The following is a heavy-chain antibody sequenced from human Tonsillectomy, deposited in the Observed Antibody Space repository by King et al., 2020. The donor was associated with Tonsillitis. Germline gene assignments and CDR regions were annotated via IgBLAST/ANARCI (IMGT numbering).Heavy chain of an antibody. CDR3: ARVAGSYSNYMGV. J-gene: IGHJ6*03. Sequence: VQLVESGGGLVQPGGSLRLSCAGSGFTFRSYWMSWVRQAPGKGLEWVGNINQDGSEKYYVDSVKGRFTISRESAKDSLYLQMNSLRAEDTAVYYCARVAGSYSNYMGVWGKGTTVTVSS. D-gene: IGHD3-10*01. CDR2: INQDGSEK. CDR1: GFTFRSYW. V-gene: IGHV3-7*03.